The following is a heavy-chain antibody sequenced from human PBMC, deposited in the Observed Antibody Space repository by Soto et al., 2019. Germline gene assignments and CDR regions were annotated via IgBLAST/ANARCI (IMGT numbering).Heavy chain of an antibody. J-gene: IGHJ6*02. V-gene: IGHV1-46*01. D-gene: IGHD2-8*01. Sequence: ASVKVSCKASGYTLTSYYLHWVRQAPGQGPEWMGIINPSGGITNDAQKFQDRVTMTSDTSTSTVYMELSSLRSEDTAVYYCARGISTNRYYYYYGMDVWGQGTTVTVSS. CDR2: INPSGGIT. CDR3: ARGISTNRYYYYYGMDV. CDR1: GYTLTSYY.